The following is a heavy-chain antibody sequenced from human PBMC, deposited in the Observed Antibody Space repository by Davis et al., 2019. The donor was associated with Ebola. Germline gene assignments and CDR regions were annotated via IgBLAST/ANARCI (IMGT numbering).Heavy chain of an antibody. V-gene: IGHV1-58*02. D-gene: IGHD1-14*01. Sequence: AASVKVSCKASGFTFTSSAIQWVRQARGQRLEWIGWIVVGSGNTNYAQKFQGRVTITRDMSTSTSYVDLTNLSSEDTAVYYCAASAGTVGKFDYWGQGTLVTVSS. CDR1: GFTFTSSA. J-gene: IGHJ4*02. CDR3: AASAGTVGKFDY. CDR2: IVVGSGNT.